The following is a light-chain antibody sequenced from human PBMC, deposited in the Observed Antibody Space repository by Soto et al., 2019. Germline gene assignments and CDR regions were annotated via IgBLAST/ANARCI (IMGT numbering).Light chain of an antibody. CDR3: QQYNNWPRT. Sequence: EIVLTQSPATLSVSPGERATLSCRASQSVSSLYLAWYQQKPGQAPMLLIYGASTRATGIPARFSGSGSGTEFTLTISSLQSEDFAVYYCQQYNNWPRTFGQGTKVDIK. CDR2: GAS. CDR1: QSVSSLY. J-gene: IGKJ1*01. V-gene: IGKV3-15*01.